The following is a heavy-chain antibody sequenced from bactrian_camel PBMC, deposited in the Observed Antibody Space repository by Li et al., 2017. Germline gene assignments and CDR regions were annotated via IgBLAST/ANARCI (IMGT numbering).Heavy chain of an antibody. Sequence: HVQLVESGGGSVQAGGSLNLSCVMTGVTHSRYCLGWFRQAPGKEREGVAGMNIGGSTIYARSVEGRFTISTDNAKGTLYLQMNTLKPEDTAMYYCAAARDILRSSRLSPARYNYWGQGTQVTVS. D-gene: IGHD1*01. CDR2: MNIGGST. J-gene: IGHJ4*01. CDR3: AAARDILRSSRLSPARYNY. CDR1: GVTHSRYC. V-gene: IGHV3S55*01.